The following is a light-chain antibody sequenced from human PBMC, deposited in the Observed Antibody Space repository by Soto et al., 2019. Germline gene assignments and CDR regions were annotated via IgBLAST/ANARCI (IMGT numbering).Light chain of an antibody. CDR1: QGISTY. Sequence: DIQMTQSPSSLSASVGDRVTITCRASQGISTYLIWYQQRQGKAPKLLIYASSNLVSGVPSRFTGSGSGTEFTLTISSLQPEDFATYYCQQSYRTPYTFGQGTKPETK. CDR3: QQSYRTPYT. V-gene: IGKV1-39*01. J-gene: IGKJ2*01. CDR2: ASS.